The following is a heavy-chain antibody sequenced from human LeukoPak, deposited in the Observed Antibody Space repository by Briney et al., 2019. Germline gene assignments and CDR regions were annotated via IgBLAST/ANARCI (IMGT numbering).Heavy chain of an antibody. CDR2: ISYDGSNK. J-gene: IGHJ4*02. Sequence: GRSLRLSRAASGFTFSSYGMHWVRQAPGKGLEWVAVISYDGSNKYYADSVKGRFTISRDNSKNTLYLQMNSLRAEDTAVYYCASLSPLFDYWGQGTLVTVSS. CDR1: GFTFSSYG. CDR3: ASLSPLFDY. V-gene: IGHV3-30*03.